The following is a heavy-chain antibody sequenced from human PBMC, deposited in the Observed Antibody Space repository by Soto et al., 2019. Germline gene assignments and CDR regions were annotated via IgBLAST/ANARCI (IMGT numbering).Heavy chain of an antibody. CDR2: ISFDGTKK. CDR1: GFTFSDFA. J-gene: IGHJ4*01. V-gene: IGHV3-30-3*01. D-gene: IGHD6-19*01. Sequence: QVQLVESGGGVVQPGRSLRLSCAASGFTFSDFAMHWVRQAPGKGLEWVAFISFDGTKKYYADSVKGRFTISRDNPKNTLYLQMNSLRAEDTAVDYCARAVYSSDWYNAYWGHGTLVTVSS. CDR3: ARAVYSSDWYNAY.